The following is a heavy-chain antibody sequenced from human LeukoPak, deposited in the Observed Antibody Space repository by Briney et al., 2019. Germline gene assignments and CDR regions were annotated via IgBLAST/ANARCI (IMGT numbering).Heavy chain of an antibody. CDR3: KSGGAAPGSFDN. Sequence: GGSLRRSCAASGFTFSDYWMSWMRQAPGKGLEWVANIKYDGNEEYYVDSVKGRFTISRDNAKNSLHLQLNSLRVEDTAVYYCKSGGAAPGSFDNWGQGTLVTVSP. J-gene: IGHJ4*02. V-gene: IGHV3-7*01. CDR2: IKYDGNEE. CDR1: GFTFSDYW. D-gene: IGHD4-23*01.